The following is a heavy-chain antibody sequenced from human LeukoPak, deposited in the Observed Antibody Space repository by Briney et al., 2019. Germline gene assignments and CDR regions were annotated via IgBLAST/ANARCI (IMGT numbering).Heavy chain of an antibody. CDR2: ITSNGIDT. V-gene: IGHV3-64D*09. Sequence: GGSLRLSCSASGFTFSSYAMHWVRQAPGKGLEYVSAITSNGIDTYYADSVKGRFTISRDNSKDTLYLQMSSLRAEDTAVYYCVKGLSGSEFDCWGQGTLVTVSS. D-gene: IGHD2-15*01. CDR3: VKGLSGSEFDC. CDR1: GFTFSSYA. J-gene: IGHJ4*02.